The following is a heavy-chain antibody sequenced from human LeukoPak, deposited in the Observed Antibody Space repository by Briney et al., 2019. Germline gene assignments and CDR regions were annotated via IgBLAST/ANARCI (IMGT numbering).Heavy chain of an antibody. CDR1: GGTFSSYD. CDR3: AREGDPNWFDP. Sequence: ASVKVSCKASGGTFSSYDINWVRQATGQGLEWMGWMNPNSGNTGYAQKFQGRVTMTRNTSISTAYMELSSLRSEDTAVYYCAREGDPNWFDPWGQGTLVTVSS. J-gene: IGHJ5*02. CDR2: MNPNSGNT. V-gene: IGHV1-8*02. D-gene: IGHD3-16*01.